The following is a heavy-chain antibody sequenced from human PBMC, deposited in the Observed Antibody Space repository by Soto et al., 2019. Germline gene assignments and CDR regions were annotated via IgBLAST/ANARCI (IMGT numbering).Heavy chain of an antibody. J-gene: IGHJ2*01. D-gene: IGHD1-26*01. Sequence: QVQLQESGPGLVKPSETLSLTCTVSGASISSHYWSWIRQSPGKGLEWLGYIYYSGSTDYNPSLKGRLTISVDTSKTHLSLRLSSVTAADPAVYYCARPIGTTPAVWYFDLWGRGTLVKVSS. CDR1: GASISSHY. V-gene: IGHV4-59*08. CDR3: ARPIGTTPAVWYFDL. CDR2: IYYSGST.